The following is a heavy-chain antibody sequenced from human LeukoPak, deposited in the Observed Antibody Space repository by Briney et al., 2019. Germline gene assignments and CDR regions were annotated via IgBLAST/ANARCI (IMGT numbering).Heavy chain of an antibody. Sequence: GGSLRLSCAASGFTFSSYWMSWVRQAPGKGLEWVANIKQDGSEKYYVDSVKGRFTISRDNAKNSLYLQMNSLRAEDTALYYCAKAPYYDSSGYYPRWGQGTLVTVSS. CDR1: GFTFSSYW. V-gene: IGHV3-7*03. J-gene: IGHJ4*02. CDR3: AKAPYYDSSGYYPR. D-gene: IGHD3-22*01. CDR2: IKQDGSEK.